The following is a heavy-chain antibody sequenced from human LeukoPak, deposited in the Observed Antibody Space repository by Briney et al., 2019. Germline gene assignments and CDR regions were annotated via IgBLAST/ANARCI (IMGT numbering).Heavy chain of an antibody. Sequence: ASVKVSCKASGYTFTSYGISWVRQAPGQGLEWRGGISAYNGNTNYAQKLQGRVTMTTDTSTSTAYMELRSLRSDDTAVYYCAREQYCSSTSCYYFDYWGQGTLVTVSS. CDR2: ISAYNGNT. CDR3: AREQYCSSTSCYYFDY. D-gene: IGHD2-2*01. J-gene: IGHJ4*02. CDR1: GYTFTSYG. V-gene: IGHV1-18*01.